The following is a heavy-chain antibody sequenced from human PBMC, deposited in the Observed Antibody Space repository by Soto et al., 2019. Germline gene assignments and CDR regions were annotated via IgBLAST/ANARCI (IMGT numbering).Heavy chain of an antibody. Sequence: QVQLVQSGAEVKKPGASVKVSCKASGYTFSSSGVSWVRQAPGQGLEWMGWVGNYNGNTNYAQMFQGRVTMTTDTDTSKAYMELRSLRFDDTAVYYCARVTFPRLAVAGYFEYWGQGTLVPVSS. CDR3: ARVTFPRLAVAGYFEY. CDR1: GYTFSSSG. D-gene: IGHD6-19*01. CDR2: VGNYNGNT. J-gene: IGHJ4*02. V-gene: IGHV1-18*01.